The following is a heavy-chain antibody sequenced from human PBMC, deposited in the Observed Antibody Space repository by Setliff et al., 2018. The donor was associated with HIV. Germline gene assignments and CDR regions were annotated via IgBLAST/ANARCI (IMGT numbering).Heavy chain of an antibody. J-gene: IGHJ4*02. CDR3: TRRIRAPGLADLEAY. CDR2: IYPGDSET. V-gene: IGHV5-51*01. Sequence: VSLGLSYGDSGYCFLDSWIGGVRQMRGKVREWVAIIYPGDSETRYGPSFQGQVFISADRSITTAYLQWDSLKASDTAIYYCTRRIRAPGLADLEAYWGQGTLVTVSS. CDR1: GYCFLDSW. D-gene: IGHD1-20*01.